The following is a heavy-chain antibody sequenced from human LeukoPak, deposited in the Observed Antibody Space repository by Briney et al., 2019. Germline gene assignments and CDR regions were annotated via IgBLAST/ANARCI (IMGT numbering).Heavy chain of an antibody. V-gene: IGHV3-11*04. D-gene: IGHD6-6*01. CDR3: ARDRSSSHYYYMDV. CDR2: ISSSGSTI. J-gene: IGHJ6*03. Sequence: PGGSLRLSCAASGFTFSDYYMSWIRQAPGKGLEWVSYISSSGSTIYYADSVKGRFTISRDNAKNSLYLQMNSLGAEDTAVYHCARDRSSSHYYYMDVWGKGTTVTVSS. CDR1: GFTFSDYY.